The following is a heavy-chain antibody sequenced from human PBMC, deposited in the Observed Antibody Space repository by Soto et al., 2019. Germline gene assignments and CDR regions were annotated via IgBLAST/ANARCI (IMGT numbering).Heavy chain of an antibody. J-gene: IGHJ4*02. CDR2: IGGSGGGT. Sequence: EVQLLESGGGLVQPGGSLRLSCAASGFMFSNYAMTWVRQAPGKGLEWVSAIGGSGGGTYYAESVKGRFTISRDNFKNTLYLQMNSLRAEDTAVYYCAKTGGSGSLVECDYWGQGTLVAVSS. CDR3: AKTGGSGSLVECDY. CDR1: GFMFSNYA. D-gene: IGHD3-10*01. V-gene: IGHV3-23*01.